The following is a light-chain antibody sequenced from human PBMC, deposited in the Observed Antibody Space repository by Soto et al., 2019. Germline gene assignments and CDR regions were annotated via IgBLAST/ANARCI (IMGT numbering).Light chain of an antibody. J-gene: IGLJ3*02. CDR1: SSDVGAYNY. CDR2: EVS. Sequence: QSALTQPPSVSGSPGQSVTISCTGTSSDVGAYNYVSWYQQHPGRAPSVIIYEVSERPSGVPDRFSGSKSGNTASLTISGLQAEDEADYYCCSHAGSTTWVFGGGTKLTVL. V-gene: IGLV2-11*01. CDR3: CSHAGSTTWV.